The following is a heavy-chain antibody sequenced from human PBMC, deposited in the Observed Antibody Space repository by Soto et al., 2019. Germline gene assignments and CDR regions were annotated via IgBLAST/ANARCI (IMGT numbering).Heavy chain of an antibody. D-gene: IGHD3-10*01. V-gene: IGHV3-48*02. J-gene: IGHJ4*02. CDR2: ITRSSSTI. Sequence: XGSLRITCAASGFTFSSNRMNWVRKAPGKGLEWVSHITRSSSTIYYADSVKGRFTISRDNAKNSLYLQMNSLRDEDTAVYYCARGRPPQAIWFGEPGFDYWGQGTLVTVSP. CDR3: ARGRPPQAIWFGEPGFDY. CDR1: GFTFSSNR.